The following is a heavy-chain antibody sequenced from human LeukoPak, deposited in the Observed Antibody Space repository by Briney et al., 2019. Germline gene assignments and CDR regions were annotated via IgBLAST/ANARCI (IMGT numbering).Heavy chain of an antibody. V-gene: IGHV4-59*12. CDR1: GGSISSYY. CDR2: IYYSGST. CDR3: ARGGGSTDYYDSSGYF. Sequence: SETLSLTCTVSGGSISSYYWSWLRQPPGKGLEWIGYIYYSGSTNYNPSLKSRVTISVDTSKNQFSLKLSSVTAADTAVYYCARGGGSTDYYDSSGYFWGQGTLVTVSS. J-gene: IGHJ4*02. D-gene: IGHD3-22*01.